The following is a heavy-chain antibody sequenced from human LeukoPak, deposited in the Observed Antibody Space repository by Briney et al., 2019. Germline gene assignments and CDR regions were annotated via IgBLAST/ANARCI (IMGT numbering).Heavy chain of an antibody. D-gene: IGHD3-22*01. J-gene: IGHJ3*02. Sequence: SETLSLTCTVSGGSISSGSYYWGWIRQPAGKGLEWIGRIYTSGSTNYNPSLKSRVTISVDTSKNQFSLKLSSVTAADTAVYYCARRGKDYYDKGSAFDIWGQGTMVTVSS. CDR1: GGSISSGSYY. V-gene: IGHV4-61*02. CDR3: ARRGKDYYDKGSAFDI. CDR2: IYTSGST.